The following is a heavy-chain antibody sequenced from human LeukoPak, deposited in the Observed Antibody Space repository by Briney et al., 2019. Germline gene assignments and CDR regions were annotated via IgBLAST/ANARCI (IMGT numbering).Heavy chain of an antibody. J-gene: IGHJ4*02. V-gene: IGHV3-23*01. CDR2: ISDSGGST. CDR1: GFTFSSYA. D-gene: IGHD2-2*01. CDR3: AKDRRGCSSTSCYYRFDY. Sequence: GGSLRLSCAASGFTFSSYAMSWVRQAPGKGLEWVSAISDSGGSTYYADSVKGRFTISRDNSKDTVYLQMNSLRAEDTAVYYCAKDRRGCSSTSCYYRFDYWGQGTLVTVSS.